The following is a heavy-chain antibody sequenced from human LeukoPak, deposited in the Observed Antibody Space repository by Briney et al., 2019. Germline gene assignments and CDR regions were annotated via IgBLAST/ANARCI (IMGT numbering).Heavy chain of an antibody. CDR2: INPNTGDT. V-gene: IGHV1-2*02. J-gene: IGHJ5*02. CDR1: GYTFTAYY. D-gene: IGHD6-13*01. CDR3: ARDRSTGASAGTLYWFDP. Sequence: ASVKVSCKASGYTFTAYYIHWVRQAPGQGLEWMGWINPNTGDTKYAQNFQGRATMTRDTSVSTAYMELSRLRSDDTGMYFCARDRSTGASAGTLYWFDPWGEGSLVIVSS.